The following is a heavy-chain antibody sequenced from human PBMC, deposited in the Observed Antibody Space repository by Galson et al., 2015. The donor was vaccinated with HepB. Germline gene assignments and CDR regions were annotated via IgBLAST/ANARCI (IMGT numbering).Heavy chain of an antibody. CDR2: IYTSGST. V-gene: IGHV4-4*07. CDR1: GGSISSYY. D-gene: IGHD2-2*02. Sequence: SEPLSLTCTVSGGSISSYYWSWIRQPAGKGLEWIGRIYTSGSTNYNPSLKSRVTMSVDTSKNQFSLKLSSVTAADTAVYYCARGAQRYCSSTSCYMDWGQGTLVTVSS. CDR3: ARGAQRYCSSTSCYMD. J-gene: IGHJ4*02.